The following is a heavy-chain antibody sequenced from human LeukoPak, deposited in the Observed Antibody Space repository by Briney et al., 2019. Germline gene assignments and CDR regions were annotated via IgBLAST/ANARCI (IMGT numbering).Heavy chain of an antibody. J-gene: IGHJ6*03. CDR2: ISGSGGYT. CDR1: GFSFSSYA. V-gene: IGHV3-23*01. Sequence: GESLRLSCAASGFSFSSYAMSWVRQAPGKGLELVSAISGSGGYTYYADSVKGRFTISRDNSKNTLYLQMNSLRAEDTAVYYCANGYCSGGSCYYYYMDVWGKGTTVTVSS. D-gene: IGHD2-15*01. CDR3: ANGYCSGGSCYYYYMDV.